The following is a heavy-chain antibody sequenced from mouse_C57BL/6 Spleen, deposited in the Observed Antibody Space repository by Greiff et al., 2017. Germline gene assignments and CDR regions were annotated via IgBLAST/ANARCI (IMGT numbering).Heavy chain of an antibody. CDR1: GFTFSDYG. Sequence: EVHLVESGGGLVKPGGSLKLSCAASGFTFSDYGMHWVRQAPEKGLEWVAYISSGSSTIYYADTVKGRFTISRDNAKNTLFLQMTSLRSEDTAMYYCARQGDGYYGGVYYAMDYWGQGTSVTVSS. J-gene: IGHJ4*01. CDR2: ISSGSSTI. CDR3: ARQGDGYYGGVYYAMDY. V-gene: IGHV5-17*01. D-gene: IGHD2-3*01.